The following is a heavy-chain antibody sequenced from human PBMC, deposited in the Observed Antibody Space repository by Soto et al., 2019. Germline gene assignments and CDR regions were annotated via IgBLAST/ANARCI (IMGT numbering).Heavy chain of an antibody. D-gene: IGHD6-13*01. CDR2: IIPIFGTA. CDR3: ARGVVQQLYYYYGMDV. J-gene: IGHJ6*02. V-gene: IGHV1-69*13. Sequence: SLKVSCKTSGDTFSSYAISCVRHTPGQGLEWMGGIIPIFGTANYAQKFQGRVTITADESTSTAYMELSSLRSEDTAVYYCARGVVQQLYYYYGMDVWGQGTTVTVSS. CDR1: GDTFSSYA.